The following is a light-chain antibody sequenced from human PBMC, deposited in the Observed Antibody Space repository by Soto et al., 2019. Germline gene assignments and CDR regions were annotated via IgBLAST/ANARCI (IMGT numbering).Light chain of an antibody. V-gene: IGKV1-12*01. CDR3: QQAHSFPRT. CDR2: AAS. Sequence: DIQMTQSPSSVSASVGDRVTITCRASQGINNWLAWYQQKPGKVPKLLIYAASSLQSGVPSRFSGSGSGTDFTLTISSLQPEDFATYHCQQAHSFPRTFGQGTKLEIK. J-gene: IGKJ2*01. CDR1: QGINNW.